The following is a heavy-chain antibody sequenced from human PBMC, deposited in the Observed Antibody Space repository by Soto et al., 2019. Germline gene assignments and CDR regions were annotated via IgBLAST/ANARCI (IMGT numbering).Heavy chain of an antibody. Sequence: ASVKVSCKASGGTFSSYAISWVRQAPGQGLEWMGGIIPIFGTANYAQKFQGRVTITADESTSTAYMELSSLRSEGTAVYYCARHSSGYYYEGPFDYWGQGTLVTGSS. CDR1: GGTFSSYA. CDR3: ARHSSGYYYEGPFDY. D-gene: IGHD3-22*01. CDR2: IIPIFGTA. J-gene: IGHJ4*02. V-gene: IGHV1-69*13.